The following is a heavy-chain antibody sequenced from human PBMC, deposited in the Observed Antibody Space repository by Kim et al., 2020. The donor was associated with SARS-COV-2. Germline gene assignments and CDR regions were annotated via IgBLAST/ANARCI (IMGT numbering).Heavy chain of an antibody. CDR2: ISSSSSYI. D-gene: IGHD6-19*01. J-gene: IGHJ4*02. CDR3: ARWTNSGWTFDY. Sequence: GGSLRLSCAASGFTFSSYSMNWVRQAPGKGLEWVSSISSSSSYIYYADSVKGRFTISRDNAKNSLYLQMNSLRAEDTAVYYCARWTNSGWTFDYWGQGTLVTVSS. CDR1: GFTFSSYS. V-gene: IGHV3-21*01.